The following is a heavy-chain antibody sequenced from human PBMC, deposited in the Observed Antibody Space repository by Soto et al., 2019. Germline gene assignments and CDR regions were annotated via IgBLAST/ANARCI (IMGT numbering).Heavy chain of an antibody. CDR3: ARVEFGRFGAY. CDR1: GGSISSESW. V-gene: IGHV4-4*02. D-gene: IGHD3-10*01. Sequence: PSETLSLTCAVSGGSISSESWWSWVRRPPGKGLEWIGEIHHSGSANYNPSLKSRVTLSIDKSNNQFSLELTTVTAADTALYYCARVEFGRFGAYWGQGTPVTVSS. J-gene: IGHJ4*02. CDR2: IHHSGSA.